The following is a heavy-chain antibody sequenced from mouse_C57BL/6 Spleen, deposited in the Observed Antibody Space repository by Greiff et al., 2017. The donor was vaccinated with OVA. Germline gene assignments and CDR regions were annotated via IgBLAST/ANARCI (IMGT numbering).Heavy chain of an antibody. CDR1: GYAFSSSW. CDR3: AREGLPYYFDY. Sequence: QVQLQQSGPELVKPGASVKISCKASGYAFSSSWMNWVKQRPGKGLEWIGRIYPGDGDTNYNGKFKGKATLTADKSSSTAYMQLSSLTSEDSAVYFCAREGLPYYFDYWGQGTTLTVSS. D-gene: IGHD2-4*01. CDR2: IYPGDGDT. V-gene: IGHV1-82*01. J-gene: IGHJ2*01.